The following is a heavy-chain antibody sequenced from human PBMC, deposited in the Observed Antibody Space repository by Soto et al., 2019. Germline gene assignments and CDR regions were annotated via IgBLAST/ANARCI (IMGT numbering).Heavy chain of an antibody. V-gene: IGHV4-4*02. D-gene: IGHD6-13*01. Sequence: NPSETLSLTCAVSGGSISSSNWWRWVRQPPGKGLEWIGEIYHSRSTNYDPTLKSRITITVDKTNNKYYLKLSTLTAADTAVYYCARGGQQLAPDCDYWGQGTQVTVSS. J-gene: IGHJ4*02. CDR2: IYHSRST. CDR1: GGSISSSNW. CDR3: ARGGQQLAPDCDY.